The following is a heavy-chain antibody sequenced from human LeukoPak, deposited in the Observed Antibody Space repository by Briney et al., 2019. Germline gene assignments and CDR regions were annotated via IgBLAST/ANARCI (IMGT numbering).Heavy chain of an antibody. CDR2: ISSSSSYI. J-gene: IGHJ4*02. CDR3: AKGEKSTVTIYFDY. D-gene: IGHD4-17*01. CDR1: GFTFSSYS. Sequence: PGGSLRLSCAASGFTFSSYSMNWVRQAPGKGLEWVSSISSSSSYIYYADSMKGRFTISRDNAKNSLYLQMNSLRAEDTAVYYCAKGEKSTVTIYFDYWGQGTLVTVSS. V-gene: IGHV3-21*01.